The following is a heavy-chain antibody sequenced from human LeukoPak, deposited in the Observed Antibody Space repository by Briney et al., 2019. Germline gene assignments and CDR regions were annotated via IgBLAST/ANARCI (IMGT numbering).Heavy chain of an antibody. J-gene: IGHJ3*01. D-gene: IGHD1-26*01. V-gene: IGHV5-51*01. CDR2: IYPGDSGA. CDR3: GMSGDRVPLQDDVFDV. Sequence: GESLKISCKVSGYSFTSYCIGWVRQMPGKGLEWMGIIYPGDSGATYRPSFQGQVTISVDKSINTAYLQWSSLQASDTAMYYCGMSGDRVPLQDDVFDVWGQGTMVTVST. CDR1: GYSFTSYC.